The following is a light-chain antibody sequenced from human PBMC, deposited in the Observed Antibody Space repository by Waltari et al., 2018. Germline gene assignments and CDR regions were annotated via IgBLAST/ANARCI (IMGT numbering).Light chain of an antibody. CDR3: QQYNVWPPIT. Sequence: EIVMTQSPATLSVSPGDRATLSCRASQSINDNVAWYQQKPGQAPRILIYGASTRATGIPARFRGSGSGTEFTLSISSLQTEDFGVYYCQQYNVWPPITFGQGTRLEIK. CDR2: GAS. V-gene: IGKV3-15*01. CDR1: QSINDN. J-gene: IGKJ5*01.